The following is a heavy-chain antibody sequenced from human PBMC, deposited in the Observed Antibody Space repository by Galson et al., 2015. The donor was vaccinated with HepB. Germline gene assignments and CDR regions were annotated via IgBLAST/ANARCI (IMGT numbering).Heavy chain of an antibody. J-gene: IGHJ5*02. V-gene: IGHV1-2*02. Sequence: SVKVSCKASGYTFTGYYMHWVRQAPGQGLEWMGWINPNSGGTNYAQKFQGRVTMTRDTSISTAYMELSRLRSDDTAVYYCARDFRKQWLASGQYNWFDPWGQGTLVTVSS. CDR3: ARDFRKQWLASGQYNWFDP. CDR1: GYTFTGYY. CDR2: INPNSGGT. D-gene: IGHD6-19*01.